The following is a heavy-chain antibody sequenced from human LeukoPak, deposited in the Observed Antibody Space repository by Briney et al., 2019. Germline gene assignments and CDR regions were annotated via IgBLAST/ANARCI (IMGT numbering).Heavy chain of an antibody. V-gene: IGHV1-2*06. CDR3: ARPDYYGSGTYYNQYYFDY. Sequence: ASAKVSCKASGYTFTDYYIHWVRQAPGQGLEWMGRINPKSGGPDYAQNFQGRVTMTRDTSITTAYMELSNLRFDDTAMYYCARPDYYGSGTYYNQYYFDYWGQGTLVTVSS. CDR2: INPKSGGP. D-gene: IGHD3-10*01. J-gene: IGHJ4*02. CDR1: GYTFTDYY.